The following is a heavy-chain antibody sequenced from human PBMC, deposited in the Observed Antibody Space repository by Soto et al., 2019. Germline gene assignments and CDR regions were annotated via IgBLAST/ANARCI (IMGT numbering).Heavy chain of an antibody. CDR1: GFTFSNFP. CDR3: ARDRPYFDY. J-gene: IGHJ4*02. CDR2: ISYDGTNK. Sequence: PGGSLRLSCAASGFTFSNFPMHWVRQAPGKGLEWVAIISYDGTNKYYADAVKGRFTISRDNSKNTLYLQMNSLRSEDTAVYYCARDRPYFDYWGQGTLVTVPS. V-gene: IGHV3-30-3*01.